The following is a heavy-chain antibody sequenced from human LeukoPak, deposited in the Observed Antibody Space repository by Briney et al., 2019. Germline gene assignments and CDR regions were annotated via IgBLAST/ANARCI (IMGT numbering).Heavy chain of an antibody. CDR1: GYTFTSYG. CDR2: ISACNGNT. D-gene: IGHD6-19*01. Sequence: GASVKVSCKASGYTFTSYGISWVRQAPGQGLEWMGWISACNGNTNYAQKLQGRVTMTTDTPTSTAYMELRSLRSDDTAVYYCARVIWYSSGWPDAFDIWGQGTMVTVSS. V-gene: IGHV1-18*01. CDR3: ARVIWYSSGWPDAFDI. J-gene: IGHJ3*02.